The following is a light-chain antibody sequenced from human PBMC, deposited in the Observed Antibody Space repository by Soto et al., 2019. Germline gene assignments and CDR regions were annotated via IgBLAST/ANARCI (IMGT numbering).Light chain of an antibody. CDR1: QSIRDS. CDR3: QQYHSWT. J-gene: IGKJ1*01. Sequence: DIQMTQSPSTLAAFLGDRVTITCRANQSIRDSMAWYQQRPGKAPKLLIYRASSLESGVPSRFSGSGSGTEFILTISSLQPDDFATYYYQQYHSWTFGQGTKVDIK. CDR2: RAS. V-gene: IGKV1-5*03.